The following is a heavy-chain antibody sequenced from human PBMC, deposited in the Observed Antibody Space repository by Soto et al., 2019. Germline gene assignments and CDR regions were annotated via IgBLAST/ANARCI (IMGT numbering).Heavy chain of an antibody. CDR1: GGSISSGGYS. CDR3: ARHIMTNVLLWFGERNWFDP. CDR2: IYHSGSI. D-gene: IGHD3-10*01. J-gene: IGHJ5*02. V-gene: IGHV4-30-2*03. Sequence: SETLSLTCAVSGGSISSGGYSWSWIRQPPGKGLEGIGYIYHSGSIYYNPSLKSRVTISVDTSKNQFSLKLSSVTAADTAVYYCARHIMTNVLLWFGERNWFDPWGQGTLVTVSS.